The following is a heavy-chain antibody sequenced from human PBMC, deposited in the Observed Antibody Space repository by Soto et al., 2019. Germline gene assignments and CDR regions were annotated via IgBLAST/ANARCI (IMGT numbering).Heavy chain of an antibody. V-gene: IGHV3-53*04. CDR1: GFTVSSNY. CDR3: ARGGGSGSGDAFDI. CDR2: IYSGGST. Sequence: EVQLVESGGGLVQPGGSLRLSCAASGFTVSSNYMSWVRQAPGKGLEWVSVIYSGGSTYYADSVKGRFTISRHNSKNTLYLQMNSLRAEDTAVYYCARGGGSGSGDAFDIWGQGTMVTVSS. D-gene: IGHD3-10*01. J-gene: IGHJ3*02.